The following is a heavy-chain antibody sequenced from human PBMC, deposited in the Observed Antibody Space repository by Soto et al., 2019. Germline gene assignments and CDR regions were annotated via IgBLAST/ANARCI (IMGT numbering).Heavy chain of an antibody. CDR3: ARPKDYDDCLDL. Sequence: QAQLVQSGAEVQKPGASVKVSCKASGYAFTRFTIHWVRQAPGQRLEWMGSINTGNGNTRFLQKFQGRVTFTRDTSANTAYMELSSLISEDMAVYYCARPKDYDDCLDLWGQGTLVTVSS. CDR2: INTGNGNT. J-gene: IGHJ4*02. CDR1: GYAFTRFT. V-gene: IGHV1-3*04. D-gene: IGHD3-22*01.